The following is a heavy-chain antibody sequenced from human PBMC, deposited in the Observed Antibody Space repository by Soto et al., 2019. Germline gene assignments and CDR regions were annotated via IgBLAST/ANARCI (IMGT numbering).Heavy chain of an antibody. CDR2: INPNSGGT. J-gene: IGHJ5*02. Sequence: ASVKVSCKASGYTFTGYYMHWVRQAPGQGLEWMGWINPNSGGTNYAQKFQGWVTMTRDTSISTAYMELSRLRSDDTAVYYCARGAGSSSWFGLLDPWGQGTMVTVYS. CDR3: ARGAGSSSWFGLLDP. D-gene: IGHD6-13*01. CDR1: GYTFTGYY. V-gene: IGHV1-2*04.